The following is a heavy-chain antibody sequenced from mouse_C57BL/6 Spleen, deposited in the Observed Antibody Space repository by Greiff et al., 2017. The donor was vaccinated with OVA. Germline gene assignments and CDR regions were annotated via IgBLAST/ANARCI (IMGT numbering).Heavy chain of an antibody. D-gene: IGHD2-3*01. CDR1: GYAFSSYW. CDR2: IYPGDGDT. J-gene: IGHJ4*01. CDR3: AIFDCYDGNCVPSYYAMDY. V-gene: IGHV1-82*01. Sequence: QVQLLQSGPELVKPGASVKISCKASGYAFSSYWMNWVKQRPGKGLEWIGWIYPGDGDTNYNGKFKGKATLTADKSTSTDYMQSSSLTSEDAAVYYCAIFDCYDGNCVPSYYAMDYWGQGTSVTVSS.